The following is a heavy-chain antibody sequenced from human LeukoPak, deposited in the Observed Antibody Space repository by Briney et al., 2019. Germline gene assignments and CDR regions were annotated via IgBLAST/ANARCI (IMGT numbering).Heavy chain of an antibody. CDR1: GGSISSSDHY. V-gene: IGHV4-30-4*01. D-gene: IGHD3-10*01. CDR2: IYYSGST. CDR3: ARVYTMVRSNWFDP. Sequence: SQTLSLTFTVSGGSISSSDHYWSWIRQPPGKGLEWIGYIYYSGSTYYNPSLKSRVTISLDTSKNQFSLKLSSVTAADTAVYYCARVYTMVRSNWFDPWGQGTLVTVSS. J-gene: IGHJ5*02.